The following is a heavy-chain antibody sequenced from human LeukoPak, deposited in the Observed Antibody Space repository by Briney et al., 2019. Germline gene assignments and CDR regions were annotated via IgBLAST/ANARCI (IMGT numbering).Heavy chain of an antibody. J-gene: IGHJ3*02. V-gene: IGHV1-2*02. D-gene: IGHD3-9*01. Sequence: GASVKVSCKASGYTFTGYYMHWVRQAPGQGLEWMGWINPNSGGTNYAQKFQGRVTLTRDTSIRTAYMELSRLGSDDTAVYYCARVTRILTGYDMPDDAFDIWGQGTMVTVSS. CDR1: GYTFTGYY. CDR3: ARVTRILTGYDMPDDAFDI. CDR2: INPNSGGT.